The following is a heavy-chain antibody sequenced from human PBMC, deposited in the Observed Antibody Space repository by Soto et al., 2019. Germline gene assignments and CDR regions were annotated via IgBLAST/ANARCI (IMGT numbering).Heavy chain of an antibody. D-gene: IGHD3-9*01. CDR2: ISSTGSYT. J-gene: IGHJ4*02. Sequence: KPGGSLRLSCAASGFTFSDYYMSWIRQAPGKGLEWVSYISSTGSYTNYADSVKGRFTISRDNAKNSLYLQMHSLRVEDTAVYYCARVDYDILTGYYFDYWGQGTLVTVSS. V-gene: IGHV3-11*06. CDR1: GFTFSDYY. CDR3: ARVDYDILTGYYFDY.